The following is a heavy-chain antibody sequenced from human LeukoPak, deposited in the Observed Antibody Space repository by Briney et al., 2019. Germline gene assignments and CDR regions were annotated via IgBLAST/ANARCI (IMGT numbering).Heavy chain of an antibody. CDR3: AKGPRPDITVAHTVEN. Sequence: GGSLMLSCAASGFTFSNYAMSWVRQAPERGLEWVSTISSRGDSTYDADSVKGRFTISGDNSKNSLYLQMNNVRVEDTAVYYCAKGPRPDITVAHTVENWGQGTLVTVSS. V-gene: IGHV3-23*01. CDR2: ISSRGDST. D-gene: IGHD6-19*01. CDR1: GFTFSNYA. J-gene: IGHJ4*02.